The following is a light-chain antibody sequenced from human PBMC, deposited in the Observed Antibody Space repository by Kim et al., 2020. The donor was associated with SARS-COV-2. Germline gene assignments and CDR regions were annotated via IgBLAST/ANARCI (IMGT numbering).Light chain of an antibody. Sequence: EIVMTQSPATLSVSPGERATLSCRASQSVSSNLAWYQQKPGQAPRLLIYGASTRATGIPARFSGSGSGTEFTLTISSLQSEDFAVYYCQQYNNLRFTFGPWTKVDIK. CDR3: QQYNNLRFT. J-gene: IGKJ3*01. V-gene: IGKV3-15*01. CDR1: QSVSSN. CDR2: GAS.